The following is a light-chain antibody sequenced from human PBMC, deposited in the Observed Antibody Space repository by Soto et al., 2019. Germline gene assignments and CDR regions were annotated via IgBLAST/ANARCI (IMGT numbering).Light chain of an antibody. Sequence: QSALTQPASVSGSPGQSITISCTGTSSDIGTYNLVSWYQQHPGKAPKLMIYEDAKWPSGVSSRFSGSKSDNTASLTISGLQGEDEADYYCCTHVEFVLFGGGTKLTVL. CDR3: CTHVEFVL. CDR2: EDA. V-gene: IGLV2-23*01. CDR1: SSDIGTYNL. J-gene: IGLJ2*01.